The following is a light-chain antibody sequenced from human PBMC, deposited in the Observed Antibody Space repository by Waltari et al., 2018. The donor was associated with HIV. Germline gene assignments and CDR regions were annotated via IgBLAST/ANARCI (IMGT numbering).Light chain of an antibody. J-gene: IGLJ3*02. Sequence: SSELTQDPAVSVALGQTVRITCQGDSLSIYYASWYQQKPGQAPVLVIYGKNNRPSGIPDRFSGSSSGNTASLTITGAQAEDEADYYCNSRDSSGNHLGVFGGGTKLTVL. CDR1: SLSIYY. CDR3: NSRDSSGNHLGV. V-gene: IGLV3-19*01. CDR2: GKN.